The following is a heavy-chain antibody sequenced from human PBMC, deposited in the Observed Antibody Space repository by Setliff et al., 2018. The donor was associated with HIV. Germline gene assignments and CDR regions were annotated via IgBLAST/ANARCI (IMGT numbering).Heavy chain of an antibody. D-gene: IGHD5-18*01. Sequence: ASVKVSCKASGYTFTSYGISWVQQAPGQGLEWMGWFSTYNGNTHYAQKLQGRVTMTTDTSTTTAYMELRSLKSDDTAIYFCASGMRWDTAMGDAFDIWGQGTMVTVS. CDR2: FSTYNGNT. J-gene: IGHJ3*02. CDR1: GYTFTSYG. V-gene: IGHV1-18*01. CDR3: ASGMRWDTAMGDAFDI.